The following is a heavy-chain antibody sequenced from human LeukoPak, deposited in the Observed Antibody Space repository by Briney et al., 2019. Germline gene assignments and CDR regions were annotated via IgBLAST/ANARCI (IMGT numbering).Heavy chain of an antibody. D-gene: IGHD4-17*01. CDR2: ISAYSGDT. CDR1: GYTFTSYG. J-gene: IGHJ6*02. V-gene: IGHV1-18*01. CDR3: ARDDYGDYGGFYGMDV. Sequence: ASVKVSCKASGYTFTSYGISWVRQAPGQGLEWMGWISAYSGDTNYAQKFQGSATMTTDTSTSTAYMELRSLSSDDTAVYYCARDDYGDYGGFYGMDVWGQGTTVTVSS.